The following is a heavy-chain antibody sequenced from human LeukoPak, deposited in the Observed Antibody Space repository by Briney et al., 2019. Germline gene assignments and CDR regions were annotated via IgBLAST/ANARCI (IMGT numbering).Heavy chain of an antibody. D-gene: IGHD2-15*01. Sequence: SETLSLTCAVYGGSFSGYYWSWIRQPPGKGLEWIGEINHSGSTNYNPSLKSRVTISVDTSKNQFSLKLSSVTAADTAVYYCARRPGYCSGGSCYLYYYYYYMDVWGKGTTVTISS. CDR1: GGSFSGYY. CDR3: ARRPGYCSGGSCYLYYYYYYMDV. V-gene: IGHV4-34*01. CDR2: INHSGST. J-gene: IGHJ6*03.